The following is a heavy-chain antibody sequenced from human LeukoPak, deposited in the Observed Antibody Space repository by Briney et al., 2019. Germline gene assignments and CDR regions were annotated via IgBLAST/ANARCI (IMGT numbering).Heavy chain of an antibody. D-gene: IGHD3-16*01. CDR1: GGSISSYY. V-gene: IGHV4-59*01. Sequence: SETLSLTCSVSGGSISSYYWSWIRQPPGKGLEWIGYIYYSGSTNYNPSFKSRVTISLDTSKSQFSLKLTSVTAADTAVYYCARAPIPYDRSRTDYRFDPWGQGTLVTVAS. CDR2: IYYSGST. J-gene: IGHJ5*02. CDR3: ARAPIPYDRSRTDYRFDP.